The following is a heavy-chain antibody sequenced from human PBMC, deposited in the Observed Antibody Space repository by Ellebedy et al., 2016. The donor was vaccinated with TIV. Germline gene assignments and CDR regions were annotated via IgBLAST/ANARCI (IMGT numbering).Heavy chain of an antibody. V-gene: IGHV3-9*01. Sequence: GGSLRLXCAASGFTFDDYAMHWVRQAPGKGLEWVSGISWNSGSIGYADSVKGRFTISRDNSKNTLYLQMNSLRAEDTAVYYCAKDGPRDYDLSWGQGTLVTVSS. CDR2: ISWNSGSI. J-gene: IGHJ4*02. CDR3: AKDGPRDYDLS. CDR1: GFTFDDYA. D-gene: IGHD5-12*01.